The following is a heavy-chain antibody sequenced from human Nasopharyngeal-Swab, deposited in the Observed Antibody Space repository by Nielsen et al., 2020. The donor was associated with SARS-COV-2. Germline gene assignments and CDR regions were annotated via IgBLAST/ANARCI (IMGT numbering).Heavy chain of an antibody. CDR3: AKAVIEVDSDYYFDY. D-gene: IGHD2/OR15-2a*01. J-gene: IGHJ4*02. V-gene: IGHV3-23*03. Sequence: VRQMPGKGLEWVSVIYRGGSITSYSYSVHVLFTISRDNSKNTLYLQMTSLRAEDTAVYYCAKAVIEVDSDYYFDYWGQGTLVTVSS. CDR2: IYRGGSIT.